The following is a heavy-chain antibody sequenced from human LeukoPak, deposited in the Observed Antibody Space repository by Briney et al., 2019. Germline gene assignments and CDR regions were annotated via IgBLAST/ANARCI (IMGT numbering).Heavy chain of an antibody. Sequence: GGSLRLSCAASGFTFSSYGMHWVRQAPGKGLEWVAFIRYDGSNKYYADSVKGRFTISRDNSKNTLYLQMNSLRAEDTAVYYCARDRGIVGATIDYWGQGTLVTVSS. V-gene: IGHV3-30*02. CDR1: GFTFSSYG. CDR3: ARDRGIVGATIDY. D-gene: IGHD1-26*01. CDR2: IRYDGSNK. J-gene: IGHJ4*02.